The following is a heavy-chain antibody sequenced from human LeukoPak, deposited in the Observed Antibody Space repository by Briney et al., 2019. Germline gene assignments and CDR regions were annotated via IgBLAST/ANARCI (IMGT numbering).Heavy chain of an antibody. J-gene: IGHJ4*02. Sequence: GASVKVSCKASGYTFTGYYMHWVRQAPGQGLEWMGWINPNSGGTNYAQKFRGRVTMTRDTSISTAYMELSRLRSDDTAVYYCARSSGYDFWSGYDKNFDYWGQGTLVTVSS. D-gene: IGHD3-3*01. CDR1: GYTFTGYY. V-gene: IGHV1-2*02. CDR3: ARSSGYDFWSGYDKNFDY. CDR2: INPNSGGT.